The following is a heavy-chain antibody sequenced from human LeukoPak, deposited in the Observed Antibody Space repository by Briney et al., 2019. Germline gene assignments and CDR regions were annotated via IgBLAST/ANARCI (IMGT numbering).Heavy chain of an antibody. CDR2: INHSGST. D-gene: IGHD3-22*01. Sequence: SETLSLTCAVYGGSFSGYYWSWIRQPPGKGLEWTGEINHSGSTNYNPSLKSRVTISVDTSKNQFSLKLSSVTAADTAVYYRARENKTPYYYDSSGYLRDWGQGTLVTVSS. J-gene: IGHJ4*02. CDR3: ARENKTPYYYDSSGYLRD. CDR1: GGSFSGYY. V-gene: IGHV4-34*01.